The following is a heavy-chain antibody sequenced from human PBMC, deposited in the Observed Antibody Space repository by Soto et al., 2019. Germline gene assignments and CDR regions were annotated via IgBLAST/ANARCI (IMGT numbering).Heavy chain of an antibody. Sequence: EVQLVESGGGLVQPGGPLRLSCAASGFAITNYWMHWVRQAPGKGLVWVSRISSDGSVTRYADSVKGRFTVSRDNAKNTLYLQMNSLRAEDTAVYYCARETVTTLYYWGQGTLVTVSS. V-gene: IGHV3-74*01. D-gene: IGHD4-17*01. CDR2: ISSDGSVT. CDR3: ARETVTTLYY. J-gene: IGHJ4*02. CDR1: GFAITNYW.